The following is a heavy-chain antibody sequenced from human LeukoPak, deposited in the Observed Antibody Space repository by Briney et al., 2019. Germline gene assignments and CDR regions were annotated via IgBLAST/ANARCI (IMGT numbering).Heavy chain of an antibody. CDR1: GFTFSSYW. CDR2: IKQDGSEK. CDR3: ARGGLYYYDSSGYVGALDI. Sequence: GGSLRLSCAASGFTFSSYWMSWVRQAPGKGLEWVANIKQDGSEKYYVDSVKGRFTISRDNAKNSLYLQMNSLRAEDTAVYYCARGGLYYYDSSGYVGALDIWGQGTMVTVSS. J-gene: IGHJ3*02. V-gene: IGHV3-7*05. D-gene: IGHD3-22*01.